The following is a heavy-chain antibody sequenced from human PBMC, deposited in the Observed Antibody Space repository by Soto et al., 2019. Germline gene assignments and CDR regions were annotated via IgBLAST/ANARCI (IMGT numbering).Heavy chain of an antibody. Sequence: EVQLVESGGGLVQPGRSLRLSCAASGFTFDDYAMHWVRQAPGKGLEWVSGISWNSGSIGYADSVKGRFTISRDNAKNSLYLQMNSLRAEDTAFYYCAKSLGDYYSGSGDDAFDIWGQGTMVTVSS. D-gene: IGHD3-10*01. CDR1: GFTFDDYA. J-gene: IGHJ3*02. CDR3: AKSLGDYYSGSGDDAFDI. CDR2: ISWNSGSI. V-gene: IGHV3-9*01.